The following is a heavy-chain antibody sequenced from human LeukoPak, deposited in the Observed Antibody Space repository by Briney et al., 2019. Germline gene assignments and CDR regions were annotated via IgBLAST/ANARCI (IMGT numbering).Heavy chain of an antibody. CDR2: IKLDGSEK. V-gene: IGHV3-7*01. D-gene: IGHD3-16*02. J-gene: IGHJ4*02. Sequence: GGSLRLSCAASGFTFSSYWMSWVRQAPGKGLEWVANIKLDGSEKYYVDSVKGRFTISRVNAKKSLYLQMNSLRDEDTAVYYCARDFFAFGGVIALLDYWGQGTLVTVSS. CDR3: ARDFFAFGGVIALLDY. CDR1: GFTFSSYW.